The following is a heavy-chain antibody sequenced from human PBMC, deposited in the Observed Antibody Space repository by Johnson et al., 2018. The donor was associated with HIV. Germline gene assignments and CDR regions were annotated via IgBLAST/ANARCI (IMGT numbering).Heavy chain of an antibody. J-gene: IGHJ3*02. CDR2: ISRSGGST. D-gene: IGHD7-27*01. CDR1: GITFSTSA. V-gene: IGHV3-23*04. Sequence: VQLVESGGGLVQPGGSLRLSCAASGITFSTSAMTWVRQAPGRGLEWVSSISRSGGSTYYADSVKGRFTVSRDNSNNTLFLQMNSLRAEDTALYYCAKDNRTNWAALGDAFDIWGQGTMVTVSS. CDR3: AKDNRTNWAALGDAFDI.